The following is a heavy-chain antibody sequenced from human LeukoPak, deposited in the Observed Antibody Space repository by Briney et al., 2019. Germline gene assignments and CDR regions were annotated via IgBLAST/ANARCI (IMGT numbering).Heavy chain of an antibody. CDR3: ASIQVTTDY. D-gene: IGHD1-1*01. CDR2: INPNSGGT. J-gene: IGHJ4*02. Sequence: AASVKVSCKASGYSFTAYYIHWMRQAPGQGLEWMGRINPNSGGTNYAQKFQGRVTMTRDTSISTAYMELSRLRSDDTAVYYCASIQVTTDYWGQGTLVTVSS. CDR1: GYSFTAYY. V-gene: IGHV1-2*06.